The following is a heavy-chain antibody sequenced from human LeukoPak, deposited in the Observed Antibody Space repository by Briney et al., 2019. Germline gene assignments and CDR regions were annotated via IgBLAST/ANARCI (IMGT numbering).Heavy chain of an antibody. CDR2: ISSSSSTI. Sequence: AGGSLRLSCAASGFTFSSYSMNWVRQAPGKGLEWVSYISSSSSTIYYADSVKGRFTISRDNAKNSLYLQMNSLRAEDTAVYYCARDWTYYDFWSGYYSDASDIWGQGTMVTVSS. CDR3: ARDWTYYDFWSGYYSDASDI. D-gene: IGHD3-3*01. V-gene: IGHV3-48*01. J-gene: IGHJ3*02. CDR1: GFTFSSYS.